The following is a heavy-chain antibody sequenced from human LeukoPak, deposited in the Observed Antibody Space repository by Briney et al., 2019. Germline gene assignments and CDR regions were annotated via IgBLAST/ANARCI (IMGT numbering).Heavy chain of an antibody. V-gene: IGHV3-30-3*01. CDR3: ARDTASGGSLYYYYGMDV. CDR2: ISYDGSNK. CDR1: GFTFSSYA. J-gene: IGHJ6*02. D-gene: IGHD2-15*01. Sequence: GGSLRLSCAASGFTFSSYAMHWVRQAPGEGLEWVAVISYDGSNKYYADSVKGRFTISRDNSKNTLYLQMNSLRAEDTAVYYCARDTASGGSLYYYYGMDVGGQGTTVTVSS.